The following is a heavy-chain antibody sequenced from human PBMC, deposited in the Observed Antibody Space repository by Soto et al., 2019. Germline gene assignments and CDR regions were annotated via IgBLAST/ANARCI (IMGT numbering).Heavy chain of an antibody. J-gene: IGHJ4*02. V-gene: IGHV4-59*01. CDR2: ISSSGST. Sequence: QVHLQESGPGLVKPSETLSLTCSVSGGSIETYYWSWMRQSPGKGLEWIGYISSSGSTTYNPSLESRVTLSVDTAKNECSLKLNSVTAADTATYYCARILRDTQGWYHHDFWGQGTLVTVAS. CDR3: ARILRDTQGWYHHDF. CDR1: GGSIETYY. D-gene: IGHD6-19*01.